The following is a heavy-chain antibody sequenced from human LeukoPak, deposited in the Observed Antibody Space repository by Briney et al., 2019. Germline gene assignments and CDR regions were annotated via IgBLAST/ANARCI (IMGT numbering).Heavy chain of an antibody. V-gene: IGHV3-23*01. CDR1: GFTFSSYA. D-gene: IGHD6-19*01. CDR3: AKSIAVPDYFDY. CDR2: ISGSGGST. Sequence: TGGSLRLSCAASGFTFSSYAMSWVRQAPGKGLEWVSAISGSGGSTYYADSVKGRFTISRDNSKNTLYLQMNSLRAEDTAVYYCAKSIAVPDYFDYWGQGTLVTVSS. J-gene: IGHJ4*02.